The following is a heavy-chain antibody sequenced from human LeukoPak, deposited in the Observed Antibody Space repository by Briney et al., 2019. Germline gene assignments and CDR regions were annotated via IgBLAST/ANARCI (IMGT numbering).Heavy chain of an antibody. CDR1: SGSISSYY. Sequence: SETLSLTCTDSSGSISSYYWSWIRQPPGKGLEWIGYIYNSGNTNCNPSLKSRVTISVDTSKNQFSLKLSSVTAADTAVYYCARTWNGYFDHWGQGTLVTVSS. J-gene: IGHJ4*02. CDR3: ARTWNGYFDH. V-gene: IGHV4-59*01. CDR2: IYNSGNT. D-gene: IGHD1-1*01.